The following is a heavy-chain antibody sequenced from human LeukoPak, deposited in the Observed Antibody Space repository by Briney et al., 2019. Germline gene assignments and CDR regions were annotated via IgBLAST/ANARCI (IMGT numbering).Heavy chain of an antibody. D-gene: IGHD3-22*01. CDR2: INRDGSST. V-gene: IGHV3-74*01. J-gene: IGHJ4*02. CDR3: ARPQYYYDSSGYYPLGY. Sequence: PGGSLRLSCAASGFTFSSYWMHWVRQAPGKGLAWVSRINRDGSSTSYVDSVKGRFTISRDNAKNTLYLQMNSLRAEDTAVYYCARPQYYYDSSGYYPLGYWGQGTLVTVSS. CDR1: GFTFSSYW.